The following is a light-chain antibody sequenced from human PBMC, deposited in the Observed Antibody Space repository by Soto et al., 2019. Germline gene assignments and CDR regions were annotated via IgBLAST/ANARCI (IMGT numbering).Light chain of an antibody. J-gene: IGLJ3*02. CDR1: SGDIGGYNY. V-gene: IGLV2-14*01. CDR3: SSFTSSTTLV. Sequence: QSVLTQPASVSGSPRQSITISCTGTSGDIGGYNYVSWYQQHPGRAPKLLIYEVTNRPSGVSDRFYASKSGNTASLTISRLQAEDEADYYCSSFTSSTTLVFGGGTKLTVL. CDR2: EVT.